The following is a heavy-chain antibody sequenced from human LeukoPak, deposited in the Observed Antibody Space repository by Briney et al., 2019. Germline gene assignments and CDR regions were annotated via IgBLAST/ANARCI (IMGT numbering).Heavy chain of an antibody. CDR3: AKMSGSYYKSAFDI. Sequence: GGSLRLSCAASGFTLSSYDMHWVRQAPGKGLEWVAVISYDGSNKYYADSVKGRFTFSRDNSENTLYLQMNSLRAEDTAVYYCAKMSGSYYKSAFDIWGQGTMVTVSS. J-gene: IGHJ3*02. V-gene: IGHV3-30*18. CDR2: ISYDGSNK. CDR1: GFTLSSYD. D-gene: IGHD1-26*01.